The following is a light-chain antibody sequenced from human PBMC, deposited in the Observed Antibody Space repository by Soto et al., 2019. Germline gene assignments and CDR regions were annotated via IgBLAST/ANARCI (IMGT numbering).Light chain of an antibody. CDR2: YDD. CDR3: AAWDHSLNGQV. V-gene: IGLV1-36*01. Sequence: QSVLTQPPSVSEAPRQRVTISCSGSSSNIGNNAVNWYQQLPGKAPKLLIYYDDLLPSGVSDRFSGSKSGTSASLAISGLQSEDEADYYCAAWDHSLNGQVFGTGTKVTVL. CDR1: SSNIGNNA. J-gene: IGLJ1*01.